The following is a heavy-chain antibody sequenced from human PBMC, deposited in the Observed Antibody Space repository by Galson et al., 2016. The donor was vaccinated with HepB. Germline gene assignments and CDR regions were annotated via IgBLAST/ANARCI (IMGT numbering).Heavy chain of an antibody. CDR3: ARDPKYDYRSVGYYGMDV. J-gene: IGHJ6*04. D-gene: IGHD4-11*01. Sequence: SVKVSCKASGYTFTGYYMHWVRQAPGQGLEWMGWINPKSGGTNYAQKFQGRVNMTRDTSISTAYMELSRLISDDEAVYYCARDPKYDYRSVGYYGMDVWGKGTAVTVSS. CDR1: GYTFTGYY. CDR2: INPKSGGT. V-gene: IGHV1-2*02.